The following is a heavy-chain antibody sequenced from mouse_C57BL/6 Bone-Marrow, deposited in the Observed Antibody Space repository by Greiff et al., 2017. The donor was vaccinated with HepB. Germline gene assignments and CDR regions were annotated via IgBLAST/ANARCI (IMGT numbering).Heavy chain of an antibody. D-gene: IGHD1-1*01. CDR1: GFSLTSYG. CDR2: IWRGGST. V-gene: IGHV2-5*01. CDR3: AIYGSSYWYFDV. J-gene: IGHJ1*03. Sequence: VHLVESGPGLVQPSQSLSITCTVSGFSLTSYGVHWVRQSPGKGLEWLGVIWRGGSTDYIAAFMSRLSITKDNSKSQVFFKMNSLQADDTAIYYCAIYGSSYWYFDVWGTGTTVTVSS.